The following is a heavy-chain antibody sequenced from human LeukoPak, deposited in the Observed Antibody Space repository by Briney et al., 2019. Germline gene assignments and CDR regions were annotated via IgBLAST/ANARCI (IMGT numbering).Heavy chain of an antibody. Sequence: PGGSLRFSCAASGFTFRRYWMHWVRQAPGKGLVWVSRINSDGSSTSYADSVKGRFTISRDNAKNTLYLQMDSLRAEDTAVYYCAKVGIRISLIVVVFTTADDWYFDLWGRGTLVPVSS. CDR2: INSDGSST. V-gene: IGHV3-74*01. CDR3: AKVGIRISLIVVVFTTADDWYFDL. J-gene: IGHJ2*01. CDR1: GFTFRRYW. D-gene: IGHD3-22*01.